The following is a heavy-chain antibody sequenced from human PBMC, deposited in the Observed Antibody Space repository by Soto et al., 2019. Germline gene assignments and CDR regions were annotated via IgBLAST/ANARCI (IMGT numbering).Heavy chain of an antibody. D-gene: IGHD5-12*01. J-gene: IGHJ5*02. V-gene: IGHV4-31*03. CDR3: ARDSSGYGGWFDP. CDR1: GGSISSGGYY. CDR2: IYYSGST. Sequence: SETLSLTCTVSGGSISSGGYYWSWIRQHPGKGLEWIGYIYYSGSTYYNPSLKSRVTISVDTSKNQFSLKLSSVTAADTAVYYCARDSSGYGGWFDPWGQGTLVTVSS.